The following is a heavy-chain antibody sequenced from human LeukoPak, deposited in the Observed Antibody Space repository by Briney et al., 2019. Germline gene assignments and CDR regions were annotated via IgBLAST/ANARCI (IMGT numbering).Heavy chain of an antibody. J-gene: IGHJ6*02. V-gene: IGHV1-46*01. Sequence: ASVKVSCKASGYTFTSYYMHWVRQAPGQGLEWMGIINPSGGSTSYAQKFQGRVTMTRDTSTSTVYMELSSLRSEDTAVYYCARDLRRLEDNYDYVIENGMDVWGQGTTVTVSS. D-gene: IGHD3-16*01. CDR1: GYTFTSYY. CDR2: INPSGGST. CDR3: ARDLRRLEDNYDYVIENGMDV.